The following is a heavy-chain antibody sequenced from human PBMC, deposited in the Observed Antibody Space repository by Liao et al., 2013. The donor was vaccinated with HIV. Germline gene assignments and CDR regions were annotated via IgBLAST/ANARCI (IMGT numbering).Heavy chain of an antibody. CDR3: ARGGDDYDY. Sequence: QVQLQESGSGRVKPSEILSLTCIVSGGSISSYSWNWIRQPPGKGLEWIGSISYSGNTNYNPFLTSRVTLSVDTSRNQVSLRLNSVTAADTAVYYCARGGDDYDYWGRG. CDR2: ISYSGNT. V-gene: IGHV4-59*01. CDR1: GGSISSYS. D-gene: IGHD5-12*01. J-gene: IGHJ4*03.